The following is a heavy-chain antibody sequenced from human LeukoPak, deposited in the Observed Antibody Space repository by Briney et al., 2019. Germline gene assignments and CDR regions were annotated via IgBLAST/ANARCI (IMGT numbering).Heavy chain of an antibody. Sequence: SETLSLTCAVSGVSISSNNWWNWVRPPPGKGLEWIGEIYHSGGTNYNPSLKSRITISVDKSQNQFSLKVNSLTAADTAVYYCATNGYYCMDVWGKGTTVTVSS. CDR2: IYHSGGT. D-gene: IGHD2-8*01. CDR3: ATNGYYCMDV. V-gene: IGHV4-4*02. CDR1: GVSISSNNW. J-gene: IGHJ6*03.